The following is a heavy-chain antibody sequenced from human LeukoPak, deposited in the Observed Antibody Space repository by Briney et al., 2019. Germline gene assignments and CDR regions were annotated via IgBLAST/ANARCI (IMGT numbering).Heavy chain of an antibody. J-gene: IGHJ4*02. V-gene: IGHV3-74*01. CDR2: INSGGDDT. CDR3: ARRIGYSSGHSAFYYFDY. Sequence: AGGSLRLSCAASGFTFSTYWMHWVRQAPGKGLVWVSLINSGGDDTRYADSVKSRFTISRDNTKNTLYLKMNSLRAEDTAVYYCARRIGYSSGHSAFYYFDYWGQGTLVTVSS. CDR1: GFTFSTYW. D-gene: IGHD6-19*01.